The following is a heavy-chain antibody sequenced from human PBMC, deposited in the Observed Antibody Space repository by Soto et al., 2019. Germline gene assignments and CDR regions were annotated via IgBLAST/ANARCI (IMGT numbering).Heavy chain of an antibody. J-gene: IGHJ4*02. CDR3: AGDHHSFYDTSGYYPYFDY. D-gene: IGHD3-22*01. Sequence: PSETLSLTCTVSGGSISSSSYYWGWIRQPPGKGLEWIGSIYYSGSTYYNPSLKSRVTISLDTSKNQFSLTLRSVTAADTAVYFCAGDHHSFYDTSGYYPYFDYWGQGTLVTVSS. CDR2: IYYSGST. V-gene: IGHV4-39*07. CDR1: GGSISSSSYY.